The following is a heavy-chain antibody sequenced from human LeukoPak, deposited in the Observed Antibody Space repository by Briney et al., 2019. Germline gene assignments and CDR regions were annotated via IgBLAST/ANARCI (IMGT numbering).Heavy chain of an antibody. D-gene: IGHD1-7*01. CDR1: GFSLSNARMG. V-gene: IGHV2-26*01. J-gene: IGHJ6*03. CDR3: ARIRSGTPFVGYYYYYMDV. Sequence: SGPTLVKPTETLTLTCTVSGFSLSNARMGVSWIRQPPGKALEWLSHIFSNDEKSYSTSLKSRLTISKDTSKSQGVLTMTNMDPVDTATYYCARIRSGTPFVGYYYYYMDVWGKGTTVTVSS. CDR2: IFSNDEK.